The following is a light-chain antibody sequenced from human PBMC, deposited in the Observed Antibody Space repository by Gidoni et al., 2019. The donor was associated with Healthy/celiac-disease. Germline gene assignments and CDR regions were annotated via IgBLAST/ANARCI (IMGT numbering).Light chain of an antibody. CDR2: GAS. CDR3: QQYNNWPMYT. V-gene: IGKV3D-15*01. J-gene: IGKJ2*01. CDR1: QSVSSN. Sequence: EIVMTQSPATLPVSPGERATLPCRASQSVSSNLAWYQQKPGQAPRLLIYGASTRATGIPARFSGSGFWTEFTLTISSLQSEDFAVYYCQQYNNWPMYTFGQGTKLEIK.